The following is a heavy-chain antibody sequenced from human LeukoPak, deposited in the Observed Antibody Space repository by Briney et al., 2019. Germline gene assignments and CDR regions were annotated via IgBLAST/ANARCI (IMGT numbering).Heavy chain of an antibody. Sequence: PWETLSLTCTVSGHSISSGYFWGWIRQPPGKGLEWIGSIYHSGITYYNSFLKSRVTISVDSSKNQFSLKVRSVTAADTAVYYCARGDYYEFWGQGTLVTVSS. CDR1: GHSISSGYF. V-gene: IGHV4-38-2*02. CDR2: IYHSGIT. CDR3: ARGDYYEF. J-gene: IGHJ4*02.